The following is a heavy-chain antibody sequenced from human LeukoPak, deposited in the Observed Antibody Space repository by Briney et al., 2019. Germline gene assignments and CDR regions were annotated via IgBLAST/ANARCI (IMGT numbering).Heavy chain of an antibody. Sequence: GGSLRLSCAASGFTFSSYDMHWVRQAPGKGLEWVAVIWYDGINKYYVDSVKGRFTISRDNSKNMLYLQMNSLRAEDTAVYYCARDRDVWGQGTLVTVSS. V-gene: IGHV3-33*01. J-gene: IGHJ4*02. CDR1: GFTFSSYD. CDR3: ARDRDV. CDR2: IWYDGINK.